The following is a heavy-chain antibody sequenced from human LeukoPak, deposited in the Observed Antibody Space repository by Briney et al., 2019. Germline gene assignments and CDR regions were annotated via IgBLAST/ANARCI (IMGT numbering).Heavy chain of an antibody. CDR3: TRNRGYYVNNY. CDR1: GASIRSSF. J-gene: IGHJ4*02. CDR2: LSMRGTT. D-gene: IGHD1-26*01. Sequence: ETLSLTCTVSGASIRSSFWNWIRQPPGRGLEWIGYLSMRGTTNYNPSLKSRVTISADTSENQFSLKVSSVTAADTAVYYCTRNRGYYVNNYWGQGILVTVSS. V-gene: IGHV4-59*01.